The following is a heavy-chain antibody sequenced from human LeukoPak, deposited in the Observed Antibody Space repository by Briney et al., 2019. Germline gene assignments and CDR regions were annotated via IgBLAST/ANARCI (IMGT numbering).Heavy chain of an antibody. CDR2: ISGSGGDT. V-gene: IGHV3-23*01. J-gene: IGHJ4*02. D-gene: IGHD5-12*01. CDR3: AKSLIGSGYGWAPFDY. Sequence: GGSLRLSCAASGFTFTNYAISWVRQAPGKGLEWDSAISGSGGDTYYADSVKGRFTISRDNSKTTLYLQMNSLRAEDTAVYYCAKSLIGSGYGWAPFDYWGEGTLVTVSS. CDR1: GFTFTNYA.